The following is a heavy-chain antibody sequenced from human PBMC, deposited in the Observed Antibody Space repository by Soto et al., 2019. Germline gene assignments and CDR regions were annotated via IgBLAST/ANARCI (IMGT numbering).Heavy chain of an antibody. Sequence: LGESLKISCKGSGYSFTSYWISWVRQMPGKGLEWMGRIDPSDSYTNYSPSFQGHVTISADKSISTAYLQWSSLKASDTAMYYCARWDGDDIVVVVAARPSYGMDVWGQGTTVTVSS. CDR3: ARWDGDDIVVVVAARPSYGMDV. V-gene: IGHV5-10-1*01. CDR1: GYSFTSYW. D-gene: IGHD2-15*01. J-gene: IGHJ6*02. CDR2: IDPSDSYT.